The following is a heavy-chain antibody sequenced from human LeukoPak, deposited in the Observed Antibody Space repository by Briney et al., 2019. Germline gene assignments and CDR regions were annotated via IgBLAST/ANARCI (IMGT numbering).Heavy chain of an antibody. D-gene: IGHD5-24*01. V-gene: IGHV4-59*01. J-gene: IGHJ4*02. CDR3: ARGDGYTFYS. CDR2: ISYSGST. Sequence: SETLSLTCTVSGGSISYYYWSWIRQSPGKGLEWIGYISYSGSTNYNPSLKSRVTISVDTSKNQFSLRLTSVTAADTAVYYCARGDGYTFYSWGQGTLVSVSS. CDR1: GGSISYYY.